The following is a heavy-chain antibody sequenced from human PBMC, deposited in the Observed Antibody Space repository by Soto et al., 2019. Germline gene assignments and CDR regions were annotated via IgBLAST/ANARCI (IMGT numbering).Heavy chain of an antibody. V-gene: IGHV3-66*01. D-gene: IGHD3-10*01. CDR3: ARDRTMVRGVTDAFDI. J-gene: IGHJ3*02. Sequence: EVQLVESGGGLVQPGGSLRLSCAASGFTVSSNYMSWVRQAPGKGLEWVSVIYSGGSTYYADSVKGRFTISRDNSKNTLDIQMNSLRAEDTAVYYCARDRTMVRGVTDAFDIWGQGTMVTVSS. CDR2: IYSGGST. CDR1: GFTVSSNY.